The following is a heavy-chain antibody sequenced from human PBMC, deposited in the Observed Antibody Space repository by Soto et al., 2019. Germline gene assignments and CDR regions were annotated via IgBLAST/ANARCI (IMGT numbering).Heavy chain of an antibody. J-gene: IGHJ3*02. Sequence: GGSLRLSCAASGFTFSSYAMSWVRQAPGKRLEWVSAISGSGGSTYYADSVKGRFTISRDNSKNTLYLQMNSLRAEDTAVYYCAKEILGEIVAVMDAFDIWGQGTMVTVSS. CDR1: GFTFSSYA. V-gene: IGHV3-23*01. CDR2: ISGSGGST. CDR3: AKEILGEIVAVMDAFDI. D-gene: IGHD3-22*01.